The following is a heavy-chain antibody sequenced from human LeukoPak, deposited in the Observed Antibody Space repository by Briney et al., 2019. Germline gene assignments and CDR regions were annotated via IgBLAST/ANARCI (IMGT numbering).Heavy chain of an antibody. V-gene: IGHV3-21*01. CDR1: GFTFSSYS. J-gene: IGHJ5*02. Sequence: GGSLRLSCAASGFTFSSYSMNWVRQAPGKGLEWVSSISSSSSYIYYADSVKGRFTISRDNAKNSLYLQMNSLRAEDTAVYYCARVEGGYCRSTTCYWGWFDPWGQGTLVTVSS. CDR2: ISSSSSYI. CDR3: ARVEGGYCRSTTCYWGWFDP. D-gene: IGHD2-2*01.